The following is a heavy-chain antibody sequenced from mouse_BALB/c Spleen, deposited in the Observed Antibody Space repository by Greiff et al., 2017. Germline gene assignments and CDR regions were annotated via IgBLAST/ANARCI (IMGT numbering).Heavy chain of an antibody. J-gene: IGHJ3*01. CDR2: ISNGGGST. CDR3: ARDGNYWFAY. V-gene: IGHV5-12-2*01. Sequence: EVQLVESGGGLVQPGGSLKLSCAASGFTFSSYTMSWVRQTPEKRLEWVAYISNGGGSTYYPDTVKGRFTISRDNAKNTLYLQMSSLKSEDTAMYYCARDGNYWFAYWGQGTLVTVSA. D-gene: IGHD2-1*01. CDR1: GFTFSSYT.